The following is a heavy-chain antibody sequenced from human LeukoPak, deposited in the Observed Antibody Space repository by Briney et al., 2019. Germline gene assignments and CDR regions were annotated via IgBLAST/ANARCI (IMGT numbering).Heavy chain of an antibody. J-gene: IGHJ4*02. V-gene: IGHV1-69*13. CDR3: AGKEHYDILTGYPALDY. CDR2: IIPIFGTA. D-gene: IGHD3-9*01. CDR1: GGTFISYA. Sequence: GASVKVSCKASGGTFISYAISWVRQAPGQGLEWMGGIIPIFGTANYAQKFQGRVTITADESTSTAYMELSSLRSEDTAVYYCAGKEHYDILTGYPALDYWGQGTLVTVSS.